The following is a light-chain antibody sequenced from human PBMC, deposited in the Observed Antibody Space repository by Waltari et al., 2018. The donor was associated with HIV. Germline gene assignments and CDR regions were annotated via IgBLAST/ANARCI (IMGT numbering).Light chain of an antibody. J-gene: IGLJ3*02. Sequence: QLVLTQSPSASASLGASVKLTCTLSSGHSSYAIAWHQQQPEKGPRYLMKLNSDCSHSKGDGIPERFSGSSSGDDRYLTISSLQSEDEAEYYCQTWGTGIRVFGGGTKLTVL. CDR2: LNSDCSH. CDR3: QTWGTGIRV. CDR1: SGHSSYA. V-gene: IGLV4-69*01.